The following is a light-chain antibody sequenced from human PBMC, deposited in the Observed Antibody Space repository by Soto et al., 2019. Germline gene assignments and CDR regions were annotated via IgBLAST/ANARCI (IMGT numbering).Light chain of an antibody. CDR2: GAS. V-gene: IGKV3-15*01. J-gene: IGKJ4*01. CDR3: QQDKACPPIP. CDR1: QNIAGN. Sequence: IGVTQSVATVSLSPGERATLSCRASQNIAGNLAWYQQRPGQAPRLLISGASTRAPDIPARFSGSGSGTEFTLTISSLQSADFAVYYSQQDKACPPIPFGGGTKVDI.